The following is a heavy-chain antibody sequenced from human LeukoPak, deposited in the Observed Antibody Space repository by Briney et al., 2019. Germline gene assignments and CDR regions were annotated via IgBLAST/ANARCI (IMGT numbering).Heavy chain of an antibody. V-gene: IGHV4-34*01. CDR1: GGSFSGYF. CDR2: INHSGST. Sequence: SETLSLTCAVYGGSFSGYFWSWIRQPPGKGLEWIGEINHSGSTNYNPSLKSRVTISVDTSKNQFSLKLSSVTAADTAVYYCARPRGYSYGYAWYFDLWGRGTLVTVSS. D-gene: IGHD5-18*01. J-gene: IGHJ2*01. CDR3: ARPRGYSYGYAWYFDL.